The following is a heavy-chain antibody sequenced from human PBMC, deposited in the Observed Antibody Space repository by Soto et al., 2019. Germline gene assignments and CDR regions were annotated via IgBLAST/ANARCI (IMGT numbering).Heavy chain of an antibody. CDR1: GFTFSSYA. CDR2: ISYDGNNQ. Sequence: QVQLVESGGGVVQPGRSLRLSCAVSGFTFSSYAMHWVRQAPGKGLEWVAVISYDGNNQYYADSAKGRFTVSRDNSKNTVYLQMNSLRAEDTAVYYCARVRRDFWGGFPYWGQGTLVTVSS. V-gene: IGHV3-30-3*01. J-gene: IGHJ4*02. D-gene: IGHD3-3*01. CDR3: ARVRRDFWGGFPY.